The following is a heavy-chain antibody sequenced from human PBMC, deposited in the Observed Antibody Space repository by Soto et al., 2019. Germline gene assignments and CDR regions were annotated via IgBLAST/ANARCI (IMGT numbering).Heavy chain of an antibody. CDR2: VKSKTDGGTI. Sequence: EVQLVEFGGGLVEPGGSLTLSCEASGFIFSNAWMSWVRQAPGKGLETVGRVKSKTDGGTINYAAPVNGRFTISRDDSKDTLYLQMNNLKIEDTDVYYCTTGRQIWGQGTMVTVSS. V-gene: IGHV3-15*01. CDR3: TTGRQI. CDR1: GFIFSNAW. J-gene: IGHJ3*02.